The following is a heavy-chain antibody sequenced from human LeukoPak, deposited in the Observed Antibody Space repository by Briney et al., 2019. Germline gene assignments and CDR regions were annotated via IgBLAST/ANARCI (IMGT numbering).Heavy chain of an antibody. CDR1: GLSFSDPA. CDR3: ARGERDFDY. D-gene: IGHD3-16*01. CDR2: TRSKVYSGTT. Sequence: GGSLRLSCTFSGLSFSDPAVTWVRQAPGKGLEWIGCTRSKVYSGTTEYAASVKGRITISRDESKSIAYLQMDSLTTEDTAVYFCARGERDFDYWGQGTLVTVSS. V-gene: IGHV3-49*04. J-gene: IGHJ4*02.